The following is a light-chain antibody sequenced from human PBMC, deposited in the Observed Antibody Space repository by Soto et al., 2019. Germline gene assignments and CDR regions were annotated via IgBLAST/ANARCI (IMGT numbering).Light chain of an antibody. J-gene: IGKJ1*01. Sequence: DIVMTQSPDSLAVSLFYMSTINFKSSQSVLFSSNNKNYLAWYQQKPGQPPKLLIYWASTRESGVPDRFRGSGSGTDFTLTISSLQAEDVAVYYCQQYYRSRSFGQGTKVDI. CDR3: QQYYRSRS. CDR1: QSVLFSSNNKNY. V-gene: IGKV4-1*01. CDR2: WAS.